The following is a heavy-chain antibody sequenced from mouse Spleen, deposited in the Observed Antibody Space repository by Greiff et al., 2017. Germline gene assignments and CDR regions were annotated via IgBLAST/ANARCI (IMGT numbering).Heavy chain of an antibody. J-gene: IGHJ3*01. CDR1: GYSFTGYY. CDR2: INPSTGGT. CDR3: AREALFAY. Sequence: DVQLQESGPELVKPGASVKISCKASGYSFTGYYMNWVKQSPEKSLEWIGEINPSTGGTTYNQKFKAKATLTVDKSSSTAYMQLKSLTSEDSAVYYCAREALFAYWGQGTLVTVSA. V-gene: IGHV1-42*01.